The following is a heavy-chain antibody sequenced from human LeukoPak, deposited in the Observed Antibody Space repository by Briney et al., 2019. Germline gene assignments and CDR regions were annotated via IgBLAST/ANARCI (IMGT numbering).Heavy chain of an antibody. Sequence: SETLSLTCTVSGGSISSYYWSWIRQPAGKGLEWIGRIYTSGSTNYNPSLKSRVTMSVDTSKNQFSLKLSSVTAADTAVYYCARDLRGHYYDSSGYYFDYWGQGTLVTVSS. J-gene: IGHJ4*02. D-gene: IGHD3-22*01. V-gene: IGHV4-4*07. CDR3: ARDLRGHYYDSSGYYFDY. CDR2: IYTSGST. CDR1: GGSISSYY.